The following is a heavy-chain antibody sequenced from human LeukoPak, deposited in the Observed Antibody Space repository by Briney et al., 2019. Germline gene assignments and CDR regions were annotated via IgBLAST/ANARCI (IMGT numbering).Heavy chain of an antibody. V-gene: IGHV3-15*01. CDR1: GFTFTNAW. CDR2: IKSKGDGETT. J-gene: IGHJ5*01. Sequence: GGSLRLSCAASGFTFTNAWMNWVRQAPGKGLAWVGRIKSKGDGETTDYAAPVKGRFTMSRDDSKATVYLQMNYLEAEDTAVYYCTTDLGLTMIRGVIVSWGQGTLVTVSS. D-gene: IGHD3-10*01. CDR3: TTDLGLTMIRGVIVS.